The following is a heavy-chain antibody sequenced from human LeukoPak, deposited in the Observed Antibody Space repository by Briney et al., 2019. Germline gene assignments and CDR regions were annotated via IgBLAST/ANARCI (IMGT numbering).Heavy chain of an antibody. CDR1: GFTFSNYG. Sequence: GGSLRLSCAVSGFTFSNYGMHWVRQAPGKGLEWLTLICYDGHTKFYADSVKGRFTVSRDNSKNTLYLQMDNLRDEDTAVYYCARGWGRIAVAGGPGYWGQGTLVTVSS. J-gene: IGHJ4*02. V-gene: IGHV3-33*01. D-gene: IGHD6-19*01. CDR2: ICYDGHTK. CDR3: ARGWGRIAVAGGPGY.